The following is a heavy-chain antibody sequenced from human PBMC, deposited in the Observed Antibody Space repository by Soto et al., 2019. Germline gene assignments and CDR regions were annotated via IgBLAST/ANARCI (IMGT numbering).Heavy chain of an antibody. CDR3: AKSKPPPVYRDDASDIHYGDX. CDR1: RFTFSTYE. CDR2: VYPSGGLT. J-gene: IGHJ4*02. V-gene: IGHV3-23*05. D-gene: IGHD3-10*01. Sequence: PGGSLRVSFAASRFTFSTYEMHWVRQAPGKGLEWVSTVYPSGGLTFYAYSVKVRFTVSRDNSKNTLFLQMSSLRAEDTAVYYCAKSKPPPVYRDDASDIHYGDXWGQVTQVTVSX.